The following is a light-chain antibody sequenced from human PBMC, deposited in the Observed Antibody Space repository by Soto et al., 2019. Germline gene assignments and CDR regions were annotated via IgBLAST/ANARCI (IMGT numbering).Light chain of an antibody. Sequence: ETVMTQSPATLSVSPGERATLSCRASQTVSSNLAWYQQKPGQAPRLLIYGASTRATGIPARFSGSGSGTEFTLTISSLQSVDFAVYYCQQYNNWLTWTFGQGTKVEIK. CDR3: QQYNNWLTWT. V-gene: IGKV3-15*01. CDR1: QTVSSN. J-gene: IGKJ1*01. CDR2: GAS.